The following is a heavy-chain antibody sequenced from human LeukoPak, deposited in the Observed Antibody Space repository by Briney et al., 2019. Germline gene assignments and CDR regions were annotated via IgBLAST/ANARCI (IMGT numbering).Heavy chain of an antibody. CDR3: ARVGFGNTPHPIDY. Sequence: SSETLSLTCAVSDGSISSYYWSWIRQPPGKGLEWIGYIYYTGSTNYNPSLKSRVTISVDTSKNQFSLELSSVTAADTAVYYCARVGFGNTPHPIDYWGQGTLVTVSS. CDR2: IYYTGST. J-gene: IGHJ4*02. CDR1: DGSISSYY. D-gene: IGHD4-23*01. V-gene: IGHV4-59*01.